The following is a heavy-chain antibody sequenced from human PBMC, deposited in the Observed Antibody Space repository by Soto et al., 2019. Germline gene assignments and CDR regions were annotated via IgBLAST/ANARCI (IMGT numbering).Heavy chain of an antibody. CDR3: AKEDVPGGYDYFDY. J-gene: IGHJ4*02. Sequence: PGGSLRLSCAASGFTFTDYAVSWVRQAPGKGLEWVSTISGSGRSADYADSVKGRFTISRDNPKNTLYLLVNSLRADDTAVYYCAKEDVPGGYDYFDYWGQGTLVTVSS. V-gene: IGHV3-23*01. CDR2: ISGSGRSA. D-gene: IGHD3-22*01. CDR1: GFTFTDYA.